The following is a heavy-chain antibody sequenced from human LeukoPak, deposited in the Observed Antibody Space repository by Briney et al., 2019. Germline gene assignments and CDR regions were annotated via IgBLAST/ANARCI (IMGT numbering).Heavy chain of an antibody. CDR2: ISGSGGST. D-gene: IGHD6-13*01. Sequence: PGGSLRLSCAASGFTFSSYAMSWVRQAPGKGLEWVSAISGSGGSTYYADSVKGRFTISRDNSKNTLYLQMNSLRAEDTAVYYCAKDHSDSIAASGTVFDPWGQGTLVTVSS. CDR1: GFTFSSYA. J-gene: IGHJ5*02. CDR3: AKDHSDSIAASGTVFDP. V-gene: IGHV3-23*01.